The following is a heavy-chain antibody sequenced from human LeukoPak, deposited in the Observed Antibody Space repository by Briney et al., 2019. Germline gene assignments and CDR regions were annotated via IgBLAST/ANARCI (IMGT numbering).Heavy chain of an antibody. V-gene: IGHV3-43*01. CDR1: GFTFNDYK. D-gene: IGHD3-10*01. CDR2: ITWDGDTT. Sequence: GGSLRLSCAASGFTFNDYKMHWVRQAPGKGLEWISLITWDGDTTHYADPVKGRFTISRDNSKNSLYLQMNSLRTENTALYYCVKGAYGSRFDSWGQGTLVTVSS. CDR3: VKGAYGSRFDS. J-gene: IGHJ4*02.